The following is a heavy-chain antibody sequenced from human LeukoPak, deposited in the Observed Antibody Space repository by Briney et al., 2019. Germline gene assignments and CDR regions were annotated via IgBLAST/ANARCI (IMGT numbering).Heavy chain of an antibody. CDR1: GRSISSDY. CDR2: IYNSGSN. V-gene: IGHV4-59*08. D-gene: IGHD3-10*01. J-gene: IGHJ5*02. Sequence: SETLSLTCTVSGRSISSDYWPWLRQPPGKGLEWIGYIYNSGSNNYNPSLKSRVTISVDTSKNQFSLKLTSVTAADTAVYYCATRGSWGQGTLVTVSS. CDR3: ATRGS.